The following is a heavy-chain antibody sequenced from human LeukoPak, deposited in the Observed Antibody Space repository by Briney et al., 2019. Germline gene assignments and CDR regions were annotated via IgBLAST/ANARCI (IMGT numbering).Heavy chain of an antibody. Sequence: GGSLRLSCAASGFTFSDYYMSWIRQAPGKGLEWVSYISSSGSTIYYADSVKGRFTISRDNAKNSLYLQMNSLRAEDTAVYYCARDRQQQLVGTSFDIWGQGTMVTVSS. CDR3: ARDRQQQLVGTSFDI. D-gene: IGHD6-13*01. CDR1: GFTFSDYY. J-gene: IGHJ3*02. CDR2: ISSSGSTI. V-gene: IGHV3-11*01.